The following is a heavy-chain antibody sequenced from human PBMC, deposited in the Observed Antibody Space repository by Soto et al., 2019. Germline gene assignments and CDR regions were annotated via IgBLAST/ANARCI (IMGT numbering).Heavy chain of an antibody. Sequence: LRLSCAASGFNFRSFGMHWVSKAPGKGLEWVAVISYDGSNKYYADSVKGRFTISRDNSKNMLYLQMNSLRAEDTAVYYCAKGIIVATITQAFDYWGQGTLVTGSS. CDR3: AKGIIVATITQAFDY. J-gene: IGHJ4*02. CDR2: ISYDGSNK. V-gene: IGHV3-30*18. D-gene: IGHD5-12*01. CDR1: GFNFRSFG.